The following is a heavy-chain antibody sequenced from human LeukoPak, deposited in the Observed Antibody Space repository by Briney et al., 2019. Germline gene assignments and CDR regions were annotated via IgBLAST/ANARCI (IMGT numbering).Heavy chain of an antibody. CDR1: GFVFTTYT. Sequence: GGSLRLSCAASGFVFTTYTMSWVRQAPGKGLEWVANIKEDESERNYVDSVKGGCTISRDNAKNFMYLEMNSLRVEDTAIYYCTREYWGIDYWGQGVLVTVSS. V-gene: IGHV3-7*01. CDR2: IKEDESER. J-gene: IGHJ4*02. CDR3: TREYWGIDY. D-gene: IGHD3-16*01.